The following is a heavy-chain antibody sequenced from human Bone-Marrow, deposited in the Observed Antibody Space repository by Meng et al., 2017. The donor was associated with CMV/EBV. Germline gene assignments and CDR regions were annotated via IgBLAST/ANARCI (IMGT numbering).Heavy chain of an antibody. D-gene: IGHD5-24*01. CDR1: GFTFDDYA. Sequence: GGPLRLSCAASGFTFDDYAMHWVRQAPGKGLEWVSGITWNSNSIGYADSVTGRFTISRDNSKNTLYLQMNSLRAEDTAVYYCAKLEAPRRDAFNGTFDIWGQGTMVTVSS. CDR3: AKLEAPRRDAFNGTFDI. V-gene: IGHV3-9*01. CDR2: ITWNSNSI. J-gene: IGHJ3*02.